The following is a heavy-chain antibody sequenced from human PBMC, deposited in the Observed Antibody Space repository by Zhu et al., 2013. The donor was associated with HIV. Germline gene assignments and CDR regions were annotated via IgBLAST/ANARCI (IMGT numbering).Heavy chain of an antibody. V-gene: IGHV1-69*01. J-gene: IGHJ4*02. CDR1: GGTFSSYA. CDR2: IIPIFGTA. CDR3: ARGSYYDILTGYRALVGFDY. D-gene: IGHD3-9*01. Sequence: QVQLVQSGAEVKKPGSSVKVSCKASGGTFSSYAISWVRQAPGQGLEWMGGIIPIFGTANYAQKFQGRVTITADESTSTAYMELSSLRSEDTAVYYCARGSYYDILTGYRALVGFDYWGQGTLVTVSS.